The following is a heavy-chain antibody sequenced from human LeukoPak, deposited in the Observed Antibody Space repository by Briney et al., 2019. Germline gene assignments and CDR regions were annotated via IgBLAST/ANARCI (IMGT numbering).Heavy chain of an antibody. CDR1: GYSFTTYG. D-gene: IGHD3-22*01. Sequence: ASVKVSCKDSGYSFTTYGINWVRQAPGQGLEWMGWISTYTGDTKYVQKLQGRVSMTTDTSTSTAHMELRSLRSDDTAVYYCARGYHFDTSGYPVSEYFQHWGQGTLVTVSS. CDR2: ISTYTGDT. V-gene: IGHV1-18*01. J-gene: IGHJ1*01. CDR3: ARGYHFDTSGYPVSEYFQH.